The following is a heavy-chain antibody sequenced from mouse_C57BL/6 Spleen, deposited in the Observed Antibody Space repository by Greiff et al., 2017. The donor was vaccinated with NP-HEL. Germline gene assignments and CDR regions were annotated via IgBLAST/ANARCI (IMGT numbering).Heavy chain of an antibody. CDR3: ARSYYGSSYYFGC. CDR1: GYTFTDYN. D-gene: IGHD1-1*01. J-gene: IGHJ2*01. CDR2: INPNNGGT. Sequence: VQLKESGPELVKPGASVKMSCKASGYTFTDYNMHWVKQSHGKSLEWIGYINPNNGGTSYNQKFKGKATLTVNTSSSTAYMELRSLTSEDSAVDYCARSYYGSSYYFGCWGKGTTLTVSS. V-gene: IGHV1-22*01.